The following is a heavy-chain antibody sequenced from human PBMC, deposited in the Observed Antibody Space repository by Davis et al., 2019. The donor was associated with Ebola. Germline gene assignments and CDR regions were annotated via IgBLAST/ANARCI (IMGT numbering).Heavy chain of an antibody. Sequence: SETLSLTCTVSGGSISNYYWSWIRQPPGKGLEWIGYIYYSGSTNYNPSLKSRVTISVDTSKNQFSLKLSSVTAADTAVYYCARTLVTTITLFDYWGQGTLVTVSS. CDR3: ARTLVTTITLFDY. CDR1: GGSISNYY. D-gene: IGHD4-11*01. CDR2: IYYSGST. J-gene: IGHJ4*02. V-gene: IGHV4-59*08.